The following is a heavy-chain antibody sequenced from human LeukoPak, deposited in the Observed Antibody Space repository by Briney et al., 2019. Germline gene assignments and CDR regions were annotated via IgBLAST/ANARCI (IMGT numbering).Heavy chain of an antibody. CDR3: ARFSIAAIFDY. Sequence: GGSLRLSCAASGFTFSSYAMHWVRQAPGKGLEWVAVISYDGSNKYYADSVKGRFTISRDNFKNTLYLQMNSLRAEDTAVYYCARFSIAAIFDYWGQGTLVTVSS. CDR2: ISYDGSNK. J-gene: IGHJ4*02. D-gene: IGHD6-6*01. V-gene: IGHV3-30*04. CDR1: GFTFSSYA.